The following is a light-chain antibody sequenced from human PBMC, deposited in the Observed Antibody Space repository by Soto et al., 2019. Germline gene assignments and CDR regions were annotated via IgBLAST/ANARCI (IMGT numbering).Light chain of an antibody. V-gene: IGKV3-11*01. CDR3: HQRSSWPLT. Sequence: ENVFTQSSRTLSLSPGERTTLSFMASQTVGSYLAWYQQKSGQAPRPLIYDASNRAPGIPDRFSGSGSGTDFTLTISSLEPEDFAVYYCHQRSSWPLTFGGGTKVDIK. J-gene: IGKJ4*01. CDR2: DAS. CDR1: QTVGSY.